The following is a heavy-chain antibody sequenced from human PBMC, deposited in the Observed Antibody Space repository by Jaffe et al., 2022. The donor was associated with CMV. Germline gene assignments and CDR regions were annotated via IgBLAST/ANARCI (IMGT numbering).Heavy chain of an antibody. CDR3: ARGAPTVVTSFDY. Sequence: QVQLVQSGAEVKKPGSSVKVSCKASGGTFSSYAISWVRQAPGQGLEWMGRIIPILGIANYAQKFQGRVTITADKSTSTAYMELSSLRSEDTAVYYCARGAPTVVTSFDYWGQGTLVTVSS. J-gene: IGHJ4*02. V-gene: IGHV1-69*09. CDR1: GGTFSSYA. CDR2: IIPILGIA. D-gene: IGHD4-17*01.